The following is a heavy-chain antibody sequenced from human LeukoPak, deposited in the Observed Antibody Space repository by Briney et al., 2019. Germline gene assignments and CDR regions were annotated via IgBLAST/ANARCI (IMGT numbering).Heavy chain of an antibody. J-gene: IGHJ4*02. Sequence: GGSLTLSCAASGFTVSSNYMSWVRQAPGKGLEWVSVIYSGGNTYYADSVKGRFTISRDNSKNTLYLQMNSLRAEDTAVYYCARALSSGYSSSLFDYWGQGILVIVSS. D-gene: IGHD6-13*01. V-gene: IGHV3-53*01. CDR3: ARALSSGYSSSLFDY. CDR2: IYSGGNT. CDR1: GFTVSSNY.